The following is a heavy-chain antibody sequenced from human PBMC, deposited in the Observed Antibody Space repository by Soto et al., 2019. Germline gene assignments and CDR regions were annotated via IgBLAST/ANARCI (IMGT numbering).Heavy chain of an antibody. CDR1: GFTFRNYA. D-gene: IGHD1-1*01. V-gene: IGHV3-23*01. J-gene: IGHJ4*02. CDR2: ISGGGAAP. Sequence: GGSLRLSCEASGFTFRNYAMSWVRQAPGKGLEWVSAISGGGAAPYYVDSVKGRFTISRDNIKSELYLQMDRLRAGDTAVYYCARGGLEPFDYLGQGALVTVSS. CDR3: ARGGLEPFDY.